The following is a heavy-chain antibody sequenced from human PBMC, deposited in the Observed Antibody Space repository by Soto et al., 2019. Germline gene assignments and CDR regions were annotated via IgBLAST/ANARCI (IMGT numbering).Heavy chain of an antibody. CDR2: INPNSGDT. Sequence: QVQLVQSGAEVKKPGASVKVSCKASGYTFTGYYMHWVRQAPGQGLEWMGWINPNSGDTNYAQKFQGWVTMTRDTSISTAYMELSRLRSDDTAVYYCARGPEGIAVADIWGQGTMVTVSS. CDR1: GYTFTGYY. D-gene: IGHD6-19*01. CDR3: ARGPEGIAVADI. V-gene: IGHV1-2*04. J-gene: IGHJ3*02.